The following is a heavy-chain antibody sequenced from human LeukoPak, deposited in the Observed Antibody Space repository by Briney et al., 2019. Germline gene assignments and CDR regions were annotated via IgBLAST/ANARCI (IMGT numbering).Heavy chain of an antibody. J-gene: IGHJ4*02. V-gene: IGHV4-38-2*02. D-gene: IGHD2/OR15-2a*01. CDR1: GYSISSGYY. Sequence: SETLSLTCNVSGYSISSGYYWGWIRQPPGKGLEYIGSIFHTGSADYNPSLKSRVTLSVDTSKNQFSLKLNSVTAADTAVYYCARLKGDYLILDYWGQGTLVTVSS. CDR3: ARLKGDYLILDY. CDR2: IFHTGSA.